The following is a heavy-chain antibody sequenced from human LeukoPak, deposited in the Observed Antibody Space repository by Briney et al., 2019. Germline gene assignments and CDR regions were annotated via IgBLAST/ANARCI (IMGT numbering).Heavy chain of an antibody. CDR3: ARDGRQQLVPFDY. Sequence: GGSLRLSCAASGFTFSSYSMTWVRQAPGKGLEWVSSISSSSSYIYYADSVKGRFTISRDNAKNSLYLQMNSLRAEDTAVYYCARDGRQQLVPFDYWGQGTLVTVSS. J-gene: IGHJ4*02. CDR1: GFTFSSYS. D-gene: IGHD6-13*01. CDR2: ISSSSSYI. V-gene: IGHV3-21*01.